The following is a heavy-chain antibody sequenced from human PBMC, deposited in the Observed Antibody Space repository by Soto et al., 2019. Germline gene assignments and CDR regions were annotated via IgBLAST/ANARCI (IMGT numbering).Heavy chain of an antibody. J-gene: IGHJ4*02. CDR3: AKDEVYSSSWLDY. Sequence: ESGGGVVQPGRSLRLSCAASGFTFSSYGMHWVRQAPGKGLEWVAVISYDGSNKYYADSVKGRFTISRDNSKNTLYLQMNSLRAEDTAVYYCAKDEVYSSSWLDYWGQGTLVTVSS. V-gene: IGHV3-30*18. CDR1: GFTFSSYG. D-gene: IGHD6-13*01. CDR2: ISYDGSNK.